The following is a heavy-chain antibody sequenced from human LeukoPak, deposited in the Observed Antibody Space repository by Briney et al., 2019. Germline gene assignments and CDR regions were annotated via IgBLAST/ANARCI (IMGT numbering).Heavy chain of an antibody. CDR2: IYYSGST. D-gene: IGHD3-10*01. V-gene: IGHV4-39*07. CDR1: GGSISSSSYY. Sequence: SETLSLTCTVSGGSISSSSYYWGWIRQPPGKGLEWIGSIYYSGSTYYNPSLKSRVTISVDTSKNQFSLKLSSVTAADTAVYYCARGGPSSKYFGLWGRGTLVTVSS. CDR3: ARGGPSSKYFGL. J-gene: IGHJ2*01.